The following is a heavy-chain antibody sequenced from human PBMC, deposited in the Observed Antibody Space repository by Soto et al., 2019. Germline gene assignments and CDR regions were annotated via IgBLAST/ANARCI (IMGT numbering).Heavy chain of an antibody. CDR3: ARAGDCSGGSCYCDF. J-gene: IGHJ4*02. Sequence: EVQLVESGGGLVKTGGSLRLSCAASGFTFRTYSMNWVRQAPGKGLEWVSSISSTSSYIYYADSMKGRFTISRDNAKNSLYLQMNSLRAEDTAVYYCARAGDCSGGSCYCDFWGQGTLVTVSS. D-gene: IGHD2-15*01. CDR2: ISSTSSYI. V-gene: IGHV3-21*01. CDR1: GFTFRTYS.